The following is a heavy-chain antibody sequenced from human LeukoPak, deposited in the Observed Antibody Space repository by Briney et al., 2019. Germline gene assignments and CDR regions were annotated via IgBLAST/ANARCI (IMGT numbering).Heavy chain of an antibody. D-gene: IGHD6-13*01. CDR1: GYTFTSYG. Sequence: ASVKVSCKASGYTFTSYGISWVRQAPGQGLEWMGWISAYNGNTNYAQKLQGRVTMTTDTSTSTAYMELRGLRSDDTAVYYCARDLAVLSSWYGVGAFDIWGQGTMVTVSS. CDR2: ISAYNGNT. V-gene: IGHV1-18*01. J-gene: IGHJ3*02. CDR3: ARDLAVLSSWYGVGAFDI.